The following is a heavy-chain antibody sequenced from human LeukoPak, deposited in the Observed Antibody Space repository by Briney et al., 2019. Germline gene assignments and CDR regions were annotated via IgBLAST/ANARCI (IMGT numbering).Heavy chain of an antibody. D-gene: IGHD2-8*01. V-gene: IGHV1-46*01. J-gene: IGHJ4*02. Sequence: ASVKVSCKASGYTFTSYYMHWVPQAPGQGLEGMGIINPSGGSTSYAQKFQGRVTMTRDTSTSTVYMELSSLRSEDTAVYYCARRSRCIKPFDYWGQGTLVTVSS. CDR2: INPSGGST. CDR3: ARRSRCIKPFDY. CDR1: GYTFTSYY.